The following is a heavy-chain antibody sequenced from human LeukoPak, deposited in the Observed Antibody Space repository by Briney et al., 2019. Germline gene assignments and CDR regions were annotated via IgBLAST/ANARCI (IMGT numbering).Heavy chain of an antibody. Sequence: EASVKVSCKASGGIFSSYTISWVRQAPGQGLEWMGRIIPLLGIANYAQKFQGRVTIIADKPTSTAYMELSSLRSEDTAVYYCARDDADSAYADGDYWGQGTLVTVSS. CDR3: ARDDADSAYADGDY. J-gene: IGHJ4*02. V-gene: IGHV1-69*04. CDR2: IIPLLGIA. D-gene: IGHD5-12*01. CDR1: GGIFSSYT.